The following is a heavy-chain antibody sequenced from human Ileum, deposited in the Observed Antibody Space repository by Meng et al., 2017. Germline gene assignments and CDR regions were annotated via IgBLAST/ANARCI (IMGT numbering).Heavy chain of an antibody. CDR2: ISAYSGNT. J-gene: IGHJ4*02. V-gene: IGHV1-18*01. CDR3: ARDTVGTTLGDY. D-gene: IGHD4-23*01. CDR1: SYIFTRYG. Sequence: QVQLVQSGAEVKKPWGSVKVSCKASSYIFTRYGIGWVRQAPGQGLEWMGWISAYSGNTKYAQKLQGRVTMTTDTSTSTAYMELRNLRSDDTAVYYCARDTVGTTLGDYWGQGTLVTVSS.